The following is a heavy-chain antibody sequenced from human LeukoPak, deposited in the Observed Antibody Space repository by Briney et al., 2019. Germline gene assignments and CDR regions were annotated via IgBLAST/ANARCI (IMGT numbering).Heavy chain of an antibody. CDR3: ARAQTYGDYRLLLDY. J-gene: IGHJ4*02. Sequence: GGSLRLSCAASGFTFGDYGMSWVRQAPGKGLEWVSGSNWNGDSTGYADSVKGRFTISRDNAKKSLYLQMNSLRAEDTALYYCARAQTYGDYRLLLDYWGQGTLVTVSP. V-gene: IGHV3-20*04. CDR2: SNWNGDST. CDR1: GFTFGDYG. D-gene: IGHD4-17*01.